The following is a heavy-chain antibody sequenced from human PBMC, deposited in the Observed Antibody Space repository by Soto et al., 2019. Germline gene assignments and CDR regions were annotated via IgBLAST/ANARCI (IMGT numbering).Heavy chain of an antibody. CDR2: INSDGSIT. V-gene: IGHV3-74*01. CDR3: ARAEDSSALFDS. CDR1: GFTFSSYS. Sequence: GGSLRLSCAASGFTFSSYSMNWVRQAPGKGLLWVSRINSDGSITNYADSVKGRFTIPRDNTKSTVFLQMNSLRVEDTAVYYCARAEDSSALFDSWGPGTLVTVSS. D-gene: IGHD5-18*01. J-gene: IGHJ4*02.